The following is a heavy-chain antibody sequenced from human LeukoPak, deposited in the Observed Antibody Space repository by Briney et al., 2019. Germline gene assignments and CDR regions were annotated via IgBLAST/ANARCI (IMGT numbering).Heavy chain of an antibody. Sequence: GESLKISCKGSGYSFSSYWIGWVRQMPGKGLEWMGIIYPGDSDTRYSPSFQGQVTISADKSISTAYLQWSSLKASDTAMYYCARHPYYCDSSGYYREYYYYGMDVWGQGTTVTVSS. CDR1: GYSFSSYW. V-gene: IGHV5-51*01. CDR2: IYPGDSDT. D-gene: IGHD3-22*01. CDR3: ARHPYYCDSSGYYREYYYYGMDV. J-gene: IGHJ6*02.